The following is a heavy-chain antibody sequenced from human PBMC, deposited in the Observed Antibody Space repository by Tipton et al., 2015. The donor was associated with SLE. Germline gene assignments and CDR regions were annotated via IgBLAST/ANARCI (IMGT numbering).Heavy chain of an antibody. CDR3: AKRVLGGFHFDD. CDR1: GGSITSGSGW. Sequence: TLSLTCTVSGGSITSGSGWWGWIRQSPGKGLEWIGSVYYRGRTFYNLSLKSRVTISLDTSKNQFSLKLTSVTAADTAVFYCAKRVLGGFHFDDWGQGTLVTVSS. J-gene: IGHJ4*02. V-gene: IGHV4-39*07. CDR2: VYYRGRT. D-gene: IGHD1-26*01.